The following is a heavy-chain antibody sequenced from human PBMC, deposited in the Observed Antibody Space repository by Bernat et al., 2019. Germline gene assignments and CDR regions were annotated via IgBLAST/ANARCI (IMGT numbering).Heavy chain of an antibody. CDR2: ISDSGGSS. J-gene: IGHJ4*02. V-gene: IGHV3-23*01. CDR3: AKSPLPAKQWLARIRGGTDY. CDR1: GFTFSTYG. D-gene: IGHD6-19*01. Sequence: EVQLLESGGGLVQPGGSLRLSCAASGFTFSTYGMNWVRQAPGKGLEWVSGISDSGGSSYYADSVKGRFTISRDNSKNTVFLQMNSLRVEDTAVYYCAKSPLPAKQWLARIRGGTDYWGQGTLVTVSS.